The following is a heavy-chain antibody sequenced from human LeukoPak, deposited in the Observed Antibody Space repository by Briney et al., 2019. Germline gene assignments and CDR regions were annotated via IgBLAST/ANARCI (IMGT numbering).Heavy chain of an antibody. CDR3: ARGYGSNYYYYYGMDV. V-gene: IGHV4-34*01. Sequence: SETLSLTCAVYGGSFSGYYWSWIRQPPGKGLEWIGEINHSGSTNYNPSLKSRVTISVDTPKNQFSLKLSSVTAADTAVYYCARGYGSNYYYYYGMDVWGQGTTVTVSS. D-gene: IGHD3-10*01. CDR1: GGSFSGYY. CDR2: INHSGST. J-gene: IGHJ6*02.